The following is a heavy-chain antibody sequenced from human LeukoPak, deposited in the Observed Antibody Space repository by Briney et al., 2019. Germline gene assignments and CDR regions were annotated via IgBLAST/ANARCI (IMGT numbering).Heavy chain of an antibody. V-gene: IGHV3-23*01. D-gene: IGHD5-18*01. CDR3: ARGIQLWFLRYTFDY. J-gene: IGHJ4*02. CDR2: ISGSGGST. CDR1: GFTFSSYA. Sequence: GGSLRLSCAASGFTFSSYAMSWVRQAPGKGLEWVSAISGSGGSTYYADSVKGRFTISRDNSKNTLYLQMNSLRAEDTAVYYCARGIQLWFLRYTFDYWGQGTLVTVSS.